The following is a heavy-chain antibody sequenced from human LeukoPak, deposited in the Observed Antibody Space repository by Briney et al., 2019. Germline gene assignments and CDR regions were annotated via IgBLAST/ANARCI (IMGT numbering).Heavy chain of an antibody. Sequence: GGSLRLSCVGSGFTFSSYGMSWVRQAPGKGLEWVSAIDGSGTNTLYADSVKGRFTISRDNSKNTAYLQMNSLRAEDTAIYYCAKRPARPKPFDCWGQGTLVTVSS. CDR1: GFTFSSYG. J-gene: IGHJ4*02. V-gene: IGHV3-23*01. CDR3: AKRPARPKPFDC. CDR2: IDGSGTNT. D-gene: IGHD1-14*01.